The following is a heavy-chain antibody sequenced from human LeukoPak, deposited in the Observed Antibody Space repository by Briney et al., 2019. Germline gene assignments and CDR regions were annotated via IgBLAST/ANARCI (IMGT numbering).Heavy chain of an antibody. CDR1: GFTVSSNY. J-gene: IGHJ4*02. CDR3: AKGGQTDRFDY. CDR2: IYSGGST. D-gene: IGHD5-12*01. V-gene: IGHV3-53*01. Sequence: GGSLRLSCAASGFTVSSNYMSWGRQAPGKWPEWVSVIYSGGSTYYADSVKGRFTISRDNSKSTLYLQMNSLRAEDTAVFYCAKGGQTDRFDYWGQGALVTVSS.